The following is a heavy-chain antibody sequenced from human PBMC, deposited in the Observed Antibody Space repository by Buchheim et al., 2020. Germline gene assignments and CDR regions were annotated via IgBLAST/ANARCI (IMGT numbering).Heavy chain of an antibody. CDR1: GFTFSSNS. J-gene: IGHJ4*02. Sequence: EVQLVESGGGLVQPGGSLRLSCVASGFTFSSNSMNWVRQAPGKGLEWVSYISSSTSTIYYADPVKGRFTLSRDNAKNSLFLQMNSLRAEDTAVYYCARDSPTSIGYYPGWGQGTL. V-gene: IGHV3-48*01. CDR3: ARDSPTSIGYYPG. CDR2: ISSSTSTI. D-gene: IGHD3-22*01.